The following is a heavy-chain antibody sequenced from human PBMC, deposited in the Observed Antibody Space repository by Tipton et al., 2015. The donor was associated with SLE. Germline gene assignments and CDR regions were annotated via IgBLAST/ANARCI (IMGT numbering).Heavy chain of an antibody. CDR3: TRRFMIVGARLDP. J-gene: IGHJ5*02. Sequence: TLSLTCTVSGVFISSHYWNWIRQSPGEGLEWIGEINHSGSTNYKSSLKSRVIISADTSKNQFSLKLSSVTAADTAVYYCTRRFMIVGARLDPWGQGTLVTVSS. CDR2: INHSGST. V-gene: IGHV4-34*01. CDR1: GVFISSHY. D-gene: IGHD1-26*01.